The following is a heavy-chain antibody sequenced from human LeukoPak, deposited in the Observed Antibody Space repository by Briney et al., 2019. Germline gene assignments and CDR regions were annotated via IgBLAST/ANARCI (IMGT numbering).Heavy chain of an antibody. CDR3: ARHSKRQFRAVAGYFDY. J-gene: IGHJ4*02. V-gene: IGHV4-59*08. D-gene: IGHD6-19*01. Sequence: SETLSLTCTVSGGSISSYYWSWIRQPPGKGLEWIGYIYYSGSTNYNPSLKSRVTISVDTSKNQFSLKLSSVTAADTAVYYCARHSKRQFRAVAGYFDYWGRGTLVTVSS. CDR1: GGSISSYY. CDR2: IYYSGST.